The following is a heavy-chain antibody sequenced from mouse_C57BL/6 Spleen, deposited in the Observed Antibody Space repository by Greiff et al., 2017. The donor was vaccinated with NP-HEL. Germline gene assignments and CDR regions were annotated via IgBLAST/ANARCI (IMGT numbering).Heavy chain of an antibody. CDR1: GFTFSDYG. CDR3: ARDYGSSYDFDY. CDR2: ISSGSSTI. V-gene: IGHV5-17*01. D-gene: IGHD1-1*01. Sequence: EVMLVESGGGLVKPGGSLKLSCAASGFTFSDYGMHWVRQAPEKGLEWVAYISSGSSTIYYADTVKGRFTISRDNAKNTLFLQRTSLRSEDTAMYYCARDYGSSYDFDYWGQGTTLTVSS. J-gene: IGHJ2*01.